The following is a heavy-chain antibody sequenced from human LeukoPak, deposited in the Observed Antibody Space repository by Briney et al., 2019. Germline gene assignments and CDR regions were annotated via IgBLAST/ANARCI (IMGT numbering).Heavy chain of an antibody. J-gene: IGHJ4*02. CDR3: ARWVGSKYYFDY. Sequence: ASVKVSCKASGYTFTGYYMHWVRQAPGQGLEWMGWINPNSGGTNYALKFQGRVTMTRDTSISTAYMELSRLRSDDTAVYYCARWVGSKYYFDYWGQGTLVTVSS. V-gene: IGHV1-2*02. CDR2: INPNSGGT. CDR1: GYTFTGYY. D-gene: IGHD4-11*01.